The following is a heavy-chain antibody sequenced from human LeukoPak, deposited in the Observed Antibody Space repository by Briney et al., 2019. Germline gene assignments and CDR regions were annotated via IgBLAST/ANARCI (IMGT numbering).Heavy chain of an antibody. CDR2: IYSGGST. D-gene: IGHD5-18*01. Sequence: PGGSLRLSCAASGFTVSSNCMSWVRQAPGKGLEWVSVIYSGGSTYYADSVKGRFTISRDNSKNTLYLQMNSLRAEDTAVYYCAREGYSYGYADAFDIWGQGTIVTVSS. CDR3: AREGYSYGYADAFDI. V-gene: IGHV3-53*01. J-gene: IGHJ3*02. CDR1: GFTVSSNC.